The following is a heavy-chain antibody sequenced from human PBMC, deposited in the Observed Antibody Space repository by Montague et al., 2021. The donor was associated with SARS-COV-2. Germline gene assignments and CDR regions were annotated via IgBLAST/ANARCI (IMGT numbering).Heavy chain of an antibody. D-gene: IGHD2-2*01. V-gene: IGHV4-34*01. CDR2: ITHNGST. J-gene: IGHJ6*02. CDR1: GGSIHGYY. CDR3: ARFAYRLLVIASYYGMDV. Sequence: SETLSLTCSVFGGSIHGYYWSGNLQPPGKVVEWIREITHNGSTNYNPSLQSRVTISIDTSKNQFSLKLRSVTAAATAVYYCARFAYRLLVIASYYGMDVWGQGTMVTVSS.